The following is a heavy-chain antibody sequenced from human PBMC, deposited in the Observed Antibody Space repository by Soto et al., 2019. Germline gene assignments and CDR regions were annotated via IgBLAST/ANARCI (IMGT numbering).Heavy chain of an antibody. CDR1: GGSITSDYSC. CDR2: IFDSGTT. Sequence: QVQLQESGPGLVKPSQTLSLTCTVSGGSITSDYSCWSWIRQPPGEGLEWIGHIFDSGTTYTNPSLRSQVAISLDTSKNHFSLTLSVVTAADTAVYYCARGPSGDKVHYWGQGALVTVSS. V-gene: IGHV4-30-4*01. D-gene: IGHD7-27*01. CDR3: ARGPSGDKVHY. J-gene: IGHJ4*02.